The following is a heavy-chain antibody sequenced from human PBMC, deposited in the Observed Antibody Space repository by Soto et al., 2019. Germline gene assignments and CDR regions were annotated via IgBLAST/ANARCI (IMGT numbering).Heavy chain of an antibody. CDR1: GFTFSSYS. J-gene: IGHJ4*02. CDR3: ARDGIGGTVFRGDLDY. V-gene: IGHV3-48*01. Sequence: GGSLRLSCAASGFTFSSYSMNWVRQAPGKGLEWVSYISSSSSTIYYADSVKGRFTISRDNAKNSLYLQMNTLGAEDTAVYYCARDGIGGTVFRGDLDYWGRGTVVTVSS. CDR2: ISSSSSTI. D-gene: IGHD1-7*01.